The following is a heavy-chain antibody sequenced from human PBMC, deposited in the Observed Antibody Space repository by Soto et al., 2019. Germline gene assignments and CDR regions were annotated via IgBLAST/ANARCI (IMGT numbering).Heavy chain of an antibody. Sequence: EVQLVESGGGLVQPGGSLRLSCEASGFTFSAYWMGWVRQAPGTGLQWVATIKTDGSEQYYVDSVTGRFTISRDNDKNSLYLQLNTLRAEDTGVYYCARPIRGSPEDVWGQGTTVTVSS. CDR1: GFTFSAYW. D-gene: IGHD1-20*01. CDR2: IKTDGSEQ. CDR3: ARPIRGSPEDV. V-gene: IGHV3-7*05. J-gene: IGHJ6*02.